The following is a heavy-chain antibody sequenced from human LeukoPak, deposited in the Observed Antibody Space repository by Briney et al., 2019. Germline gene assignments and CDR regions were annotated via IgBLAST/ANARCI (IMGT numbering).Heavy chain of an antibody. V-gene: IGHV3-23*01. CDR1: GFTFNSYG. D-gene: IGHD6-6*01. CDR3: AKGIAARPYFDY. CDR2: ISGSGGST. J-gene: IGHJ4*02. Sequence: GGSLRLSCAASGFTFNSYGISWVRQAPGKGLEWVSAISGSGGSTYYANSVKGRFTISRDNSKNTLYLQMNSLRAEDTAVYYCAKGIAARPYFDYWGQGTLVTVSS.